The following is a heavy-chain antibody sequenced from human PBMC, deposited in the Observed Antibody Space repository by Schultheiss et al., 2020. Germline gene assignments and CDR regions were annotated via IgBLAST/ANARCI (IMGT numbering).Heavy chain of an antibody. J-gene: IGHJ4*02. CDR3: AGYGYGGNGFLFDY. D-gene: IGHD4-23*01. Sequence: SETLSLTCAVYGGSFSGYYWSWIRQPPGKGLEWIGEINHSGSTNYNPSLKSRVTISVDTSKNQFSLKLSSVTAADTAVYYCAGYGYGGNGFLFDYWGQGTLVTISS. CDR2: INHSGST. CDR1: GGSFSGYY. V-gene: IGHV4-34*01.